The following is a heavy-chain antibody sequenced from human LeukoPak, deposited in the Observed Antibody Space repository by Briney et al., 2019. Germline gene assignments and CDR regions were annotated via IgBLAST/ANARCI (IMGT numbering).Heavy chain of an antibody. CDR3: ASDDYYENKPFDY. V-gene: IGHV4-61*02. J-gene: IGHJ4*02. CDR1: GGSISSGSYY. Sequence: SQTLSLTCTVSGGSISSGSYYWSWIRQPAGKGLEWIGRIYTSGSTNYNPSLKSRVTISVDTSKNQFSLKLSSVTAADTAVYYCASDDYYENKPFDYWGQGTLVTVSS. CDR2: IYTSGST. D-gene: IGHD3-22*01.